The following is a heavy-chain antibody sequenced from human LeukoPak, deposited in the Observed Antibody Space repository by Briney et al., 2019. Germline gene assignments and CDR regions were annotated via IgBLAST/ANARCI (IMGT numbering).Heavy chain of an antibody. CDR3: ARVRGEQWLEIIDY. V-gene: IGHV4-59*01. CDR1: GGSISSYY. Sequence: PSETLSLTCTVSGGSISSYYWSWIRQPPGKGLEWNGYIYYSGSTNYNPSLKSRVTISVDTSKNQFSLKLSSVTAADTAVYYCARVRGEQWLEIIDYWGQGTLVTVSS. D-gene: IGHD6-19*01. CDR2: IYYSGST. J-gene: IGHJ4*02.